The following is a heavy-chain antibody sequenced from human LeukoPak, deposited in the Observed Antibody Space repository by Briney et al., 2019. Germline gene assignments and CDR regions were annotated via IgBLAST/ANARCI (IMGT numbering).Heavy chain of an antibody. CDR2: IKQDGIEK. Sequence: GGSLRLSCAASGFTFSSYWMSWVRQAPGKGLEWVANIKQDGIEKYYVDSVKGRFTISRDNAKNSLYLQMNSLRAEDTAVYYCARVDIVVVPAARGGYYYYYYMDVWGKGTTVTVSS. CDR3: ARVDIVVVPAARGGYYYYYYMDV. J-gene: IGHJ6*03. V-gene: IGHV3-7*04. D-gene: IGHD2-2*01. CDR1: GFTFSSYW.